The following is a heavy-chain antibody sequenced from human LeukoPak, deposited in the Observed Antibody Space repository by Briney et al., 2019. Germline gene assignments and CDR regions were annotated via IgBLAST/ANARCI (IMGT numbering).Heavy chain of an antibody. CDR2: IHYSGIT. CDR3: ARQAAGIPV. V-gene: IGHV4-59*01. D-gene: IGHD6-25*01. CDR1: GDSISSSY. J-gene: IGHJ4*02. Sequence: SETLSLTCTVSGDSISSSYWSWIRQPPGKRLEWIGYIHYSGITNYNPSLESRVTMSIDTSKNQFSLKLSSVTAADTAVYYCARQAAGIPVWGPGTLVTVSS.